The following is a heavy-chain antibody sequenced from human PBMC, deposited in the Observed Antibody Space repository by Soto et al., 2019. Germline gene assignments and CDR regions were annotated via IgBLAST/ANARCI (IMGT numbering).Heavy chain of an antibody. J-gene: IGHJ6*03. D-gene: IGHD5-12*01. CDR1: GYTLTELS. CDR3: GTGGGATIGYYYYYRDV. Sequence: ASVKVSCKVSGYTLTELSMHWVRQAPGKGLEWMGGFDPEDGETIYAQKFQGRVTMTEDTSTDTAYMELSSLRSEDTAVYYCGTGGGATIGYYYYYRDVGGKGTTVTVSS. V-gene: IGHV1-24*01. CDR2: FDPEDGET.